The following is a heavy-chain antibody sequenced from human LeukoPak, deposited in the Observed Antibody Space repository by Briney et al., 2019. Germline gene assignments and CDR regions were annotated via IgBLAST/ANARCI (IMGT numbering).Heavy chain of an antibody. CDR1: GYSFTTYW. V-gene: IGHV5-51*01. CDR2: INPGDSDP. J-gene: IGHJ4*02. Sequence: GESLKISCKGSGYSFTTYWIGWVRRMPGKGLVWVGIINPGDSDPRYRPSFQGQVAISADKSISTAYLQWSSLKASDTAMYYCARHGLGSSWFGFDYWGQGTLVTVSS. CDR3: ARHGLGSSWFGFDY. D-gene: IGHD6-13*01.